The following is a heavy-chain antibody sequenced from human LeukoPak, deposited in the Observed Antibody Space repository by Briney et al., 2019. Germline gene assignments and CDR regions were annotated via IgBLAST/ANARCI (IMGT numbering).Heavy chain of an antibody. J-gene: IGHJ3*02. CDR1: GGSLSSYY. V-gene: IGHV4-59*08. CDR3: ARSSSWYNTFDI. D-gene: IGHD6-13*01. CDR2: IYYSGST. Sequence: SETLSLTCTVSGGSLSSYYWSWIRQPPGKGLEWIGYIYYSGSTNYNPSLKSRVTISVDTSKNQFSLKLSSATAADTAVYYCARSSSWYNTFDIWGQGTMVTVSS.